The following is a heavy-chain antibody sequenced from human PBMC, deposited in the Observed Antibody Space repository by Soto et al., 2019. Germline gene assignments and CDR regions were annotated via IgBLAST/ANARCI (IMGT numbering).Heavy chain of an antibody. CDR3: ERGGSVGYRYPYGLDV. J-gene: IGHJ6*02. CDR1: GFSFSNYD. Sequence: EVQLVESGGGLVQPGGSLRLSCAASGFSFSNYDMHWVRQATGKGLEWVSAIGIAGNTYYADSVKGRLTISRENDKNSLYLQMNSLRAEDTAVYYCERGGSVGYRYPYGLDVWGQGTTVTVSS. D-gene: IGHD5-18*01. CDR2: IGIAGNT. V-gene: IGHV3-13*01.